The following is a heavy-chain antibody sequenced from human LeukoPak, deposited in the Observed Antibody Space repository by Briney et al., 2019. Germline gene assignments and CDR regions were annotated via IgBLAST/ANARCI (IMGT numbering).Heavy chain of an antibody. CDR2: TYYRSKWYN. Sequence: SQTLSHTCAISGDSVSSNTPAWNWIRQSPSRGLEWLGRTYYRSKWYNDYAVSVGSRITINPDTAKNQFSLQLNSVTPEDTAVYYCARQQRGAFDYWGQGTLVTVSS. J-gene: IGHJ4*02. D-gene: IGHD6-13*01. V-gene: IGHV6-1*01. CDR3: ARQQRGAFDY. CDR1: GDSVSSNTPA.